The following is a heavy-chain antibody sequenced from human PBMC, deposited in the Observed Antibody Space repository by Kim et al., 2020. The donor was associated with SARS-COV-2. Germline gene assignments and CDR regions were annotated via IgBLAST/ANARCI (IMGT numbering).Heavy chain of an antibody. Sequence: GESLKISCKGSGYSFTSYWISWVRQMPGKGLEWMGRIDPSDSYTNYSPSFQGHVTISADKSISTAYLQWSSLKASDTAMYYCARLNSLTGTTIRGNYYYYGMDVWGQGTTVTVSS. D-gene: IGHD1-1*01. J-gene: IGHJ6*02. V-gene: IGHV5-10-1*01. CDR1: GYSFTSYW. CDR3: ARLNSLTGTTIRGNYYYYGMDV. CDR2: IDPSDSYT.